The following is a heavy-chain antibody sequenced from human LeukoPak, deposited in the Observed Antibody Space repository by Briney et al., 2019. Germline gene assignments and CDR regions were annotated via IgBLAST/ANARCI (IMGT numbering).Heavy chain of an antibody. CDR2: IIPIFGTA. J-gene: IGHJ4*02. V-gene: IGHV1-69*13. CDR1: GGTFSSYA. Sequence: ASVKVSCKASGGTFSSYAISWVRQAPGQGLEWMGGIIPIFGTANYAQKFQGRVTITADESTSTAYMELSSLRSEDTAVYYCARGRSQEEQQLATFDYWGQGTLVTVSS. CDR3: ARGRSQEEQQLATFDY. D-gene: IGHD6-13*01.